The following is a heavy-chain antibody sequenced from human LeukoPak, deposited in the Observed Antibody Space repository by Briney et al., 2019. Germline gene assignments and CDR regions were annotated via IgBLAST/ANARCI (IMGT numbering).Heavy chain of an antibody. D-gene: IGHD3-3*01. Sequence: PGGSLRLSCAASGFTFSSYGMHWVRQAPGKGLEGVAFIRYDGSNKYYADSVKGRFTISRDNSKNTLYLQMNSLRAEDTAVYYCAKGSRFSPFDYWGQGTLVTVSS. V-gene: IGHV3-30*02. J-gene: IGHJ4*02. CDR2: IRYDGSNK. CDR1: GFTFSSYG. CDR3: AKGSRFSPFDY.